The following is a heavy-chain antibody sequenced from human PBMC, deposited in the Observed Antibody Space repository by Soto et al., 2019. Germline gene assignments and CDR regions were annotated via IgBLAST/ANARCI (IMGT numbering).Heavy chain of an antibody. Sequence: GGSLRLSCAASGFTFSTYWMTWVRQAPGKGLEWVANIKQDGSEKYYVDSVKGRFTISRDNAKNSLNLQMNSLRVEDTAVYYCVRDRDWNYAGNFDYWGQGTLVTVSS. CDR1: GFTFSTYW. D-gene: IGHD1-7*01. CDR3: VRDRDWNYAGNFDY. CDR2: IKQDGSEK. V-gene: IGHV3-7*03. J-gene: IGHJ4*02.